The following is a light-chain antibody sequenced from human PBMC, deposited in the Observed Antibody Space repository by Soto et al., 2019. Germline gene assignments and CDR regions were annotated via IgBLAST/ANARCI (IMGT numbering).Light chain of an antibody. V-gene: IGKV3-20*01. Sequence: EIVLTQSPGTLSLSPGERATLSCRASQSVSSSYLAWYQQKPGQAPRLLIYGASSRATGIPDRFGGSGSGTDFTLTISRLEPEDFAVYYCQHYGSSRWTFGQGTKVDIK. J-gene: IGKJ1*01. CDR2: GAS. CDR1: QSVSSSY. CDR3: QHYGSSRWT.